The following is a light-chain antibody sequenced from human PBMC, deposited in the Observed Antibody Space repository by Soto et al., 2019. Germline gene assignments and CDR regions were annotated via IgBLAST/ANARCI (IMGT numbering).Light chain of an antibody. CDR1: QSVSSS. Sequence: EIVLTQSPGTLSLSPGERATLSCRASQSVSSSLAWYQQKPGQAPRLLIYGASSRATGIPDRFSGSGSGPDFTLTISRLEPEDFAVYCCQHYGISRTFGQGTKVEIK. J-gene: IGKJ1*01. CDR3: QHYGISRT. CDR2: GAS. V-gene: IGKV3-20*01.